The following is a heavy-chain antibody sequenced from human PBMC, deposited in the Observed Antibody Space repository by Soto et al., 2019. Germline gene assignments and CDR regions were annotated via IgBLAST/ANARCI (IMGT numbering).Heavy chain of an antibody. D-gene: IGHD6-19*01. CDR3: ARGVGIAVAGTAGQGENDAFDI. CDR2: ISYDGSNK. Sequence: QVQLVESGGGVVQPGRSLRLSCAASGFTFSSYAMHWVRQAPGKGLEWVAVISYDGSNKYYADSVKGRFTISRDNSKNTLYLQMNSLRAEDTAVYYCARGVGIAVAGTAGQGENDAFDIWGQGTMVTVSS. V-gene: IGHV3-30-3*01. J-gene: IGHJ3*02. CDR1: GFTFSSYA.